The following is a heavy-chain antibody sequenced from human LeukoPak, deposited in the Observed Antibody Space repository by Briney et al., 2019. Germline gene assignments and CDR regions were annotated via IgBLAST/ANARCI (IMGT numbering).Heavy chain of an antibody. V-gene: IGHV1-8*03. CDR2: MNPNSGNT. Sequence: ASVKVSCKASGYTFTSYDINWVRQATGQGLEWMGWMNPNSGNTGYAQKFQGRVTITRNTSISTAYMELSSLRSEDTAVYYCARSRTGYSSGWPRPRYYYYYYMDVWGKGTTVTVSS. D-gene: IGHD6-19*01. CDR3: ARSRTGYSSGWPRPRYYYYYYMDV. CDR1: GYTFTSYD. J-gene: IGHJ6*03.